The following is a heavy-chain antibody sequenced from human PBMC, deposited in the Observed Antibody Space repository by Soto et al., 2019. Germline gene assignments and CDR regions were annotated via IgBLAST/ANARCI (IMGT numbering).Heavy chain of an antibody. D-gene: IGHD4-17*01. CDR3: ARDRHDYGDPTLDY. V-gene: IGHV3-33*01. CDR1: GFTFSSYG. Sequence: GGSLRLCCAASGFTFSSYGMHWVRQAPGKGLEWVAVIWYDGSNKYYADSVKGRFTISRDNSKNTLYLQMNSLRAEDTAVYYCARDRHDYGDPTLDYWGQGTLVTVSS. CDR2: IWYDGSNK. J-gene: IGHJ4*02.